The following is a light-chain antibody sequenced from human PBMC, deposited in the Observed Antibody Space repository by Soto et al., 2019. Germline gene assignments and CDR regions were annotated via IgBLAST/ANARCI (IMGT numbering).Light chain of an antibody. J-gene: IGLJ2*01. V-gene: IGLV1-47*01. CDR2: RNN. Sequence: QSVLTQPPSASGTPGQRVTISCSGSSSNIGSNYVFWYQHLPGTAPQLLIYRNNQRPSAVPDRFSGSKSGTSASLAISGLRSEDETDYYCAAWDDSLSGVVFGGGTKVTVL. CDR3: AAWDDSLSGVV. CDR1: SSNIGSNY.